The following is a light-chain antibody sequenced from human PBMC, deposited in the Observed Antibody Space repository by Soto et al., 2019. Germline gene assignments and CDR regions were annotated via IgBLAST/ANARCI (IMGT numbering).Light chain of an antibody. Sequence: QSVLTQPSSVSGSPGQSITISCTGTIGDVGAYNYVSWYQQHPGKAPKLMIYEVSNRPSGVSNRFSGSKSVNTASLTISGLQAEDEADYYCSSYTSSTTYVFGTGTKVTV. V-gene: IGLV2-14*01. CDR1: IGDVGAYNY. CDR2: EVS. CDR3: SSYTSSTTYV. J-gene: IGLJ1*01.